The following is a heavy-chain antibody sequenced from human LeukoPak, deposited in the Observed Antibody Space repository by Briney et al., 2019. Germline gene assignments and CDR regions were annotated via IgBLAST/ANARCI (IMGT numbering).Heavy chain of an antibody. CDR2: ISHSGST. CDR3: ARASDIAVAPDVHDAFDV. V-gene: IGHV4-38-2*01. J-gene: IGHJ3*01. Sequence: SETLSLTCAVSGYSISSGYYWGWIRQPPGEGLEWIGSISHSGSTYYNPSLKSRVTISVDTSKNQFSLRLSSVTAADTAVYYCARASDIAVAPDVHDAFDVWGQGTMVIVSS. D-gene: IGHD2-2*01. CDR1: GYSISSGYY.